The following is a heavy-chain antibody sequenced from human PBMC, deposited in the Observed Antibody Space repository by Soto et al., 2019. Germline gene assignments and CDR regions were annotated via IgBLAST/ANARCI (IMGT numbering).Heavy chain of an antibody. CDR1: GFTFSSYW. V-gene: IGHV3-74*01. Sequence: EVQLVESGGGLVQPGGSLRLSCAASGFTFSSYWMHWVRQAPGKGLVWVSRIYSDGSSTIYADSVKGRFTISRDNAKNTLFLQMNSLRAEDTAVYYCATGRFRDGYNLPVLEYWGQGTLVTVSS. CDR2: IYSDGSST. J-gene: IGHJ4*02. D-gene: IGHD3-3*01. CDR3: ATGRFRDGYNLPVLEY.